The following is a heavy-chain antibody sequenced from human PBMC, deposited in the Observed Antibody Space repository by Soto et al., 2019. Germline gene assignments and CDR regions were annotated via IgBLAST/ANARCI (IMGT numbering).Heavy chain of an antibody. V-gene: IGHV1-69*01. Sequence: QVQLVQSGAEVKKPGSSVKVSCKASGGTFSSYAISWVRQALGQGLEWMGGIIPIFGTANYAQKFQGRVTITADESTSTAYMELSSLRSEDTAVYYCASGVKTGTTGISGMDVWGQGTTVTVSS. CDR2: IIPIFGTA. J-gene: IGHJ6*02. CDR1: GGTFSSYA. CDR3: ASGVKTGTTGISGMDV. D-gene: IGHD1-7*01.